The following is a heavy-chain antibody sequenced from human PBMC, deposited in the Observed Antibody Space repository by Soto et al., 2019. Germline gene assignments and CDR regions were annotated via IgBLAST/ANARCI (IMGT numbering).Heavy chain of an antibody. CDR2: ISPYNGNT. Sequence: QIQLVQSAAEVKKPGASVKVSCKTSGYTFVSYGISWVRQAPGQGLEWMGWISPYNGNTNFAQRFRGRVTLTTDTSTDIVYMQLGSRKSNDTAVNYCAREQNFFDSSGYYGHWGQGNLITVSS. D-gene: IGHD3-22*01. CDR1: GYTFVSYG. V-gene: IGHV1-18*04. J-gene: IGHJ4*02. CDR3: AREQNFFDSSGYYGH.